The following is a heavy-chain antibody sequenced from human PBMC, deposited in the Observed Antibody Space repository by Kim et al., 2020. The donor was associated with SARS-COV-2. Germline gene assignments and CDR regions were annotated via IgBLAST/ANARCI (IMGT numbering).Heavy chain of an antibody. CDR1: GFTFTASA. D-gene: IGHD3-22*01. J-gene: IGHJ3*01. Sequence: SVKVSCKASGFTFTASAMQWVRQARGQRLEWLGWIVVDNNKINYGQKFQGRVTITRHTSTSTAYMELDSLRSEDTAVYYCVAGRPNYYDSSGYFGAFDLWGQGTVVTVYS. CDR2: IVVDNNKI. CDR3: VAGRPNYYDSSGYFGAFDL. V-gene: IGHV1-58*02.